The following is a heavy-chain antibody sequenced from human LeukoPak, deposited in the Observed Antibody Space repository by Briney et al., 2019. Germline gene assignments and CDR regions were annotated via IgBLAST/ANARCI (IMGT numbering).Heavy chain of an antibody. CDR1: GFTFSDYS. V-gene: IGHV3-48*01. J-gene: IGHJ4*02. D-gene: IGHD5-24*01. CDR3: ARDYKYAFDN. Sequence: PGGSLRLSCAASGFTFSDYSMNWVRQAPGKGLEWISYIGIDSGNTNYADSVKGRFTISGDKAENSLYLQMNNLRVEDTAVYYCARDYKYAFDNWGQGTLVTVSS. CDR2: IGIDSGNT.